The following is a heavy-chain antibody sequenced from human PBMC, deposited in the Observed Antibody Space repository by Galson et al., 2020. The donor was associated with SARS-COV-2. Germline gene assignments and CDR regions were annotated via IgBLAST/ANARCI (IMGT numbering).Heavy chain of an antibody. D-gene: IGHD3-22*01. CDR3: ASARGPDYYVRSGYLDY. V-gene: IGHV1-2*02. CDR1: GYTFNGYY. Sequence: DSVKVSCKASGYTFNGYYMHWVRQAPGQGLEWMGWINPNSGGTNYAQKFQGGVTMTRDTSISTAYMELSRLRSDDTAGYYCASARGPDYYVRSGYLDYWGQGTLVTVSS. CDR2: INPNSGGT. J-gene: IGHJ4*02.